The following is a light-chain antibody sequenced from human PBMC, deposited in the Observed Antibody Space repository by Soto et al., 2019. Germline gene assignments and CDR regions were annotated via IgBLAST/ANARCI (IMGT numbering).Light chain of an antibody. CDR1: SSDVGGYNL. J-gene: IGLJ1*01. V-gene: IGLV2-14*01. CDR3: SSFTSTRTYV. CDR2: EVN. Sequence: QSALTQPASVSGSPGQSITISCTGTSSDVGGYNLVSWYRQHPGKAPKLMIYEVNNRPSGVSNRFSGSKSGNTASLTISGLQAEDEADYFCSSFTSTRTYVFGTGTKVTVL.